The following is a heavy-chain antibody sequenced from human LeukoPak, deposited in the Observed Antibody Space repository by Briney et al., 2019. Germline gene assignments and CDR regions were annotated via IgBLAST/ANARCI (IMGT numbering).Heavy chain of an antibody. CDR3: ARDKFYSSSYFDY. CDR1: GFTFSNYA. J-gene: IGHJ4*02. D-gene: IGHD6-13*01. V-gene: IGHV3-30*04. CDR2: ISYDGNNK. Sequence: GGSLRLSCAASGFTFSNYAMHWVRQAPGKGLEWVAVISYDGNNKYYADSVKGRFTISRDNSKDTLYLQMNSLRAEDTAVYYCARDKFYSSSYFDYWGQGTLVTVSS.